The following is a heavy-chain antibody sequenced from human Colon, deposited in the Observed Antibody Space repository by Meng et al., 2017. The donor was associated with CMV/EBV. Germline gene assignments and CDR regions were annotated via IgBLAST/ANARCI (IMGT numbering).Heavy chain of an antibody. D-gene: IGHD5-24*01. Sequence: GESLKISCAASGFTVSNNYMNWVRQAPGKGLEWVARLNNDGTYMTYADSVRGRFTISRDNAQNTVYLQMNSLTAADTAVYYCARPRDGYSPFDLWGQGTPVTVSS. CDR3: ARPRDGYSPFDL. J-gene: IGHJ4*02. V-gene: IGHV3-74*03. CDR1: GFTVSNNY. CDR2: LNNDGTYM.